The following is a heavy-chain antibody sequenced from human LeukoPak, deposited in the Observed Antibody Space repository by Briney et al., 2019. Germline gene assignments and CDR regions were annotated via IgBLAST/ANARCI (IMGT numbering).Heavy chain of an antibody. CDR2: IWYDGSNK. J-gene: IGHJ4*02. D-gene: IGHD1-26*01. CDR1: GFTFSSYG. CDR3: ARDRGSYWDGGNDY. V-gene: IGHV3-33*01. Sequence: PGRSLRLSCAASGFTFSSYGIHWVRQAPGKGLEWVAVIWYDGSNKYYADSVKGRFTISRDNSKNTLYLQMNSLRAEDTAVYYCARDRGSYWDGGNDYWGQGTLVTVSS.